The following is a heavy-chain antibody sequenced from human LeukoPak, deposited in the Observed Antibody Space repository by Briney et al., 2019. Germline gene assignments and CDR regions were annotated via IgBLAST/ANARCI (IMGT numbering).Heavy chain of an antibody. CDR3: AREQRRYSSSWYDEDGFDY. J-gene: IGHJ4*02. D-gene: IGHD6-13*01. CDR2: IIPILGIA. V-gene: IGHV1-69*04. Sequence: GASVKVSCKASGGTFSSYAISWVRQAPGQGLEWMGRIIPILGIANYAQKFQGRVTITADKSTSTAYMELSSLRSEDTAVYYCAREQRRYSSSWYDEDGFDYWGQGTLVTVSS. CDR1: GGTFSSYA.